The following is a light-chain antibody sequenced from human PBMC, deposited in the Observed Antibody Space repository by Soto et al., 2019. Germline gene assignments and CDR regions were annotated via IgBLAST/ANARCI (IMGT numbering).Light chain of an antibody. CDR2: LNSDGSH. CDR1: GGHSNYA. Sequence: QPVLTQSPSASASLGASVKLTCTLSGGHSNYAIAWHQRQSEKGPRYLMKLNSDGSHSKGDGIPDRFSGSSSGAERYLTISSLQSEDEADYYCQTWGSGIVVFGGGTQLTVL. V-gene: IGLV4-69*01. J-gene: IGLJ2*01. CDR3: QTWGSGIVV.